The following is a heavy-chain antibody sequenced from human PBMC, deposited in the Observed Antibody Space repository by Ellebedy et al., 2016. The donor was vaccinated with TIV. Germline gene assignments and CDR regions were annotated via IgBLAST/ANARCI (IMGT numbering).Heavy chain of an antibody. CDR2: ISYDGSNK. V-gene: IGHV3-30*01. D-gene: IGHD2-2*01. J-gene: IGHJ5*02. CDR1: GFTSSTYA. Sequence: PGGSLRLSCAASGFTSSTYAMHWVRQAPGKGLEWVAVISYDGSNKYYADSVKGRFTISRDNSKNTLYLQMNSLRAEDTAVYYCARDPGNSTSCCSYNWFDPWGQGTLVTVSS. CDR3: ARDPGNSTSCCSYNWFDP.